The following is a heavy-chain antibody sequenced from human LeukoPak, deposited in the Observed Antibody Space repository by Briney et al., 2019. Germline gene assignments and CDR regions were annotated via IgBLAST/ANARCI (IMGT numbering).Heavy chain of an antibody. CDR1: GFTFSTHS. CDR2: IRSSGSPR. Sequence: GGSLRLSCKASGFTFSTHSMNWVRQAPGKRLEWVSYIRSSGSPRYYADSVKGRFTISRDDAKSSLYLQMDNLRDEDTAVYYCVRDPDALDFWGQGTLVTVSP. CDR3: VRDPDALDF. J-gene: IGHJ4*02. V-gene: IGHV3-48*02.